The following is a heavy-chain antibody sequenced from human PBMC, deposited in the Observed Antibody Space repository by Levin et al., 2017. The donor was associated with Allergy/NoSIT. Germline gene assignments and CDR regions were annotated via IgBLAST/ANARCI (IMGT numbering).Heavy chain of an antibody. Sequence: PGGSLRLSCAASGFAFRKYWMTWVRQATGKGLEWVANINQDGSRRNYADSVKGRFTLSRDNAKNSVFLQMNSLRVEDTAAYYCARDLSPDTTTGKDGFETWGQGIMVTASS. CDR1: GFAFRKYW. D-gene: IGHD1-1*01. J-gene: IGHJ3*02. V-gene: IGHV3-7*04. CDR2: INQDGSRR. CDR3: ARDLSPDTTTGKDGFET.